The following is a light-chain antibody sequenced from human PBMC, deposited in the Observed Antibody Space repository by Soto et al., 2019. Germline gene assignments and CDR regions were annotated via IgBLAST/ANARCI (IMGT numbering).Light chain of an antibody. J-gene: IGKJ1*01. V-gene: IGKV3-20*01. CDR2: GAS. Sequence: LVLTQSPGTLSLSPGERATLSCRTSQSVNSSYLTWYQQKPGQAPRLLIYGASSRATGIPDRFSVDGSGTAFTLTISRLEPEDFAVYYCQQYDDSPPWTFGQGTKVEIK. CDR3: QQYDDSPPWT. CDR1: QSVNSSY.